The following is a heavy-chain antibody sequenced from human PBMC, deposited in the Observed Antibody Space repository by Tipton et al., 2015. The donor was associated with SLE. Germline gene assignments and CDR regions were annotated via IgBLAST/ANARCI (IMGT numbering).Heavy chain of an antibody. V-gene: IGHV4-39*07. CDR1: GGSISSSSYY. CDR3: ARGDYDILTGYPYFDY. Sequence: TLSLTCTVSGGSISSSSYYWSWIRQPPGKGLEWIGEINHSGSTNYNSSLKSRVTISVDTSKNQFSLKLSSVTAADTAVYYCARGDYDILTGYPYFDYWGQGTLVTVSS. D-gene: IGHD3-9*01. CDR2: INHSGST. J-gene: IGHJ4*02.